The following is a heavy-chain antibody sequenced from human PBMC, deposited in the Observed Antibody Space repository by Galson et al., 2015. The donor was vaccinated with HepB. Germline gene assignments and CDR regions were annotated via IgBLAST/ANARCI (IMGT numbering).Heavy chain of an antibody. CDR3: ARGWEGFDY. D-gene: IGHD1-26*01. CDR1: GDSVSSNSAA. J-gene: IGHJ4*01. CDR2: AFYRSKWYN. V-gene: IGHV6-1*01. Sequence: CAISGDSVSSNSAAWNWIRQSPSRGLEWLGRAFYRSKWYNDYAVSLKSRITINPDTSKNQFSLQLNSVTPEDTAVYYCARGWEGFDYWGQEPWSPSPQ.